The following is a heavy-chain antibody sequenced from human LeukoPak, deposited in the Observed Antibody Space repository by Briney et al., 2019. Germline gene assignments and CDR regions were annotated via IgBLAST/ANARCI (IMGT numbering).Heavy chain of an antibody. CDR1: GYSFASYW. J-gene: IGHJ6*03. CDR2: IYPGDSDT. D-gene: IGHD3-3*01. CDR3: ARGGHGSGYLKGPDHYYYYMDV. V-gene: IGHV5-51*01. Sequence: PGESLKISCKGSGYSFASYWIGWVRQMPGKGLEWMGIIYPGDSDTRYSPSFQGQVTISADKSISTAYLQWGSLKASDTAMYYCARGGHGSGYLKGPDHYYYYMDVWGKGTTVTVSS.